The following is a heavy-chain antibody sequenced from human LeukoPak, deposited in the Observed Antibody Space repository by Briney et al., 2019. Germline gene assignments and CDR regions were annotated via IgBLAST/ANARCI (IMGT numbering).Heavy chain of an antibody. V-gene: IGHV4-4*07. Sequence: SETLSLTCTVSGGSISSYYWSWIRQPAGKGLEWIGRMYTSGATNYNPSLKSRASMSVDTSKNQLSLTLSSVTAADRAVYYCAREGPAASTFFYYFMDVWGKGTTVTVSS. CDR2: MYTSGAT. J-gene: IGHJ6*03. D-gene: IGHD2-2*01. CDR3: AREGPAASTFFYYFMDV. CDR1: GGSISSYY.